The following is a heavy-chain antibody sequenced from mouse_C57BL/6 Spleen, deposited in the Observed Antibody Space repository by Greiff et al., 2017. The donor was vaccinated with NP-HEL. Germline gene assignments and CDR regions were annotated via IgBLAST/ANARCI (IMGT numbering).Heavy chain of an antibody. V-gene: IGHV3-6*01. D-gene: IGHD2-4*01. CDR2: ISYDGSN. J-gene: IGHJ3*01. CDR3: ARKDYDFAY. CDR1: GYSITSGYY. Sequence: VQLKESGPGLVKPSQSLSLTCSVTGYSITSGYYWNWIRQFPGNKLEWMGYISYDGSNNYNPSLKNRISITRDTSKNQFFLKLNSVTTEDTATYYCARKDYDFAYWGQGTLVTVSA.